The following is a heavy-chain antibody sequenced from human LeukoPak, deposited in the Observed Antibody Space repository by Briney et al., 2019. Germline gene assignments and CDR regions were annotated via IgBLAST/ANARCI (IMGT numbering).Heavy chain of an antibody. J-gene: IGHJ5*02. CDR1: GFTFSNYW. Sequence: GGSLRLSCAASGFTFSNYWMHWVRQAPGKGLVWVSNINSDGSITSYADSVKGRFSISRGNAKNTLYLQMNGLRAEDTAVYYCALFSQPLAWGQGSLVTVSS. V-gene: IGHV3-74*01. CDR2: INSDGSIT. D-gene: IGHD5-18*01. CDR3: ALFSQPLA.